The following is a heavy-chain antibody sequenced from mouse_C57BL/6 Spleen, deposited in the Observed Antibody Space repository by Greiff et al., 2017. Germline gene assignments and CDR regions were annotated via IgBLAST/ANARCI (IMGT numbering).Heavy chain of an antibody. V-gene: IGHV7-3*01. Sequence: EVMLVESGGGLVQPGGSLSLSCAASGFTFTDYYMSWVRQPPGKALEWLGFIRNKANGYTTEYSASVKGRFTISRDNSQSILYLQMNALRAEDSATYYCARLYYGNYFDYWGQGTTLTVSS. J-gene: IGHJ2*01. CDR3: ARLYYGNYFDY. CDR2: IRNKANGYTT. D-gene: IGHD2-1*01. CDR1: GFTFTDYY.